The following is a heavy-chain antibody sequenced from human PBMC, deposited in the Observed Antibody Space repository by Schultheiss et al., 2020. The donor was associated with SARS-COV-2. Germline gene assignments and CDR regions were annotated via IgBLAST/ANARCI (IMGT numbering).Heavy chain of an antibody. J-gene: IGHJ6*02. V-gene: IGHV3-20*04. CDR2: INWNGGST. CDR3: ASLAPEGDYEGEDYYYYYGMDV. D-gene: IGHD3-22*01. CDR1: GFTFDDYG. Sequence: GESLKISCAASGFTFDDYGMSWVRQAPGKGLEWVSGINWNGGSTGYADSVKGRFTISRDNSKNTLYLQMNSLRAEDMAVYYCASLAPEGDYEGEDYYYYYGMDVWGQGTTVTVSS.